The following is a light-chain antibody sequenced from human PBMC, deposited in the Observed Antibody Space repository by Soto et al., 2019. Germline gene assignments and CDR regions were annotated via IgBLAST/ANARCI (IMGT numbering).Light chain of an antibody. J-gene: IGLJ1*01. Sequence: QSALAQPASVSGSPGQSITISCTGASSYVGTYSLVSWYQQHPGKAPKLMIYEGNKRPSGVPDRFSGSTSVNTASLTISGLQTDDEADYYCCLYVAASTYVFGTGTKLTVL. CDR1: SSYVGTYSL. CDR2: EGN. CDR3: CLYVAASTYV. V-gene: IGLV2-23*01.